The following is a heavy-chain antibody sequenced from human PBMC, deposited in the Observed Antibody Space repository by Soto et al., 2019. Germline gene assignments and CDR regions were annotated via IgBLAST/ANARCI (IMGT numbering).Heavy chain of an antibody. CDR1: GYTFTSYG. D-gene: IGHD3-3*01. CDR2: ISAYNGNT. Sequence: ASVKVSCKASGYTFTSYGISWVRKAPGQGLEWMGWISAYNGNTNYAQKLQGRVTMTTDTSTSTAYMELRSLRSDDTAVYYCARGHYDFWSGIPPPYYYYGMDVWGQGTTVTVSS. J-gene: IGHJ6*02. CDR3: ARGHYDFWSGIPPPYYYYGMDV. V-gene: IGHV1-18*01.